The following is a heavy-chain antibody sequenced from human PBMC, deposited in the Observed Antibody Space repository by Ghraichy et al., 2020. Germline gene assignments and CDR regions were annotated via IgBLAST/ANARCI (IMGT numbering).Heavy chain of an antibody. CDR1: GFTFSGYS. D-gene: IGHD4-23*01. J-gene: IGHJ6*02. CDR3: ARGSKVVRFYYYDGMDV. Sequence: LSLTCVGSGFTFSGYSMNWVRQSPGKGLEWVSYITSSSRTIFYADSVKGRFTISRDKAQNSLYLQMNSLRDEDTAEYYCARGSKVVRFYYYDGMDVWGQGTTVTVAS. V-gene: IGHV3-48*02. CDR2: ITSSSRTI.